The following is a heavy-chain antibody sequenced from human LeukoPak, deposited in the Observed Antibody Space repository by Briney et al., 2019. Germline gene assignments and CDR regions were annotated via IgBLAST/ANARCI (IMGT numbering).Heavy chain of an antibody. V-gene: IGHV4-59*11. D-gene: IGHD3-3*01. CDR1: GGSISSHY. CDR3: ARRPSDYDFWSGYFDY. Sequence: SGTLSLTCTVSGGSISSHYWSWIRQPPGKGLEWIGYIYYSGSTNYNPSLKSRVTISVDTSKNQFSLKLSSVTAADTAVYYCARRPSDYDFWSGYFDYWGQGTLVTVSS. J-gene: IGHJ4*02. CDR2: IYYSGST.